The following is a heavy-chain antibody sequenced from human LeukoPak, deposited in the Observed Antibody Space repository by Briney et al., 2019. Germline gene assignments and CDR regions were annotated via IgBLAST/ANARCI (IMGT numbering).Heavy chain of an antibody. CDR2: INPNSGGT. CDR3: SVQLGIPYFDY. CDR1: XYTFXXYY. D-gene: IGHD7-27*01. V-gene: IGHV1-2*02. J-gene: IGHJ4*02. Sequence: XCXXXXYTFXXYYMHWVRQAPGQGREWMGWINPNSGGTNYAQKFQGRVTMTRATSISTAYMELSRLRSDDTAVYYCSVQLGIPYFDYWGQGTLVTVSS.